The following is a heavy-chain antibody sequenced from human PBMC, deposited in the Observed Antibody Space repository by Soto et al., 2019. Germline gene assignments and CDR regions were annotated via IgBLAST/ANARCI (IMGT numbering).Heavy chain of an antibody. CDR2: ISTSGSTV. CDR1: RFTFSTYE. J-gene: IGHJ4*02. CDR3: VRYCSTTLCNGVATRTFDY. Sequence: EMQLVESGGALVQPGGSLRLSCAASRFTFSTYEMNWVRQAPGKGLEWVSYISTSGSTVYYADSVKGRFTISRDNTRNSLYLQMNSLRDEDTALYYCVRYCSTTLCNGVATRTFDYWGQGTLVTVSS. D-gene: IGHD2-2*01. V-gene: IGHV3-48*03.